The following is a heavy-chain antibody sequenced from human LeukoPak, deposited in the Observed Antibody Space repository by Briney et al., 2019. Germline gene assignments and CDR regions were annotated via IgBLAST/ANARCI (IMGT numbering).Heavy chain of an antibody. CDR1: GFTFSNLD. D-gene: IGHD3-16*01. J-gene: IGHJ4*02. CDR3: GRGGEPGFDY. V-gene: IGHV3-13*01. Sequence: GGSLRLSCATSGFTFSNLDMHWVRQAAGKGLEWVSGIATNGVTFYAPSVRGRFTMSRDNAQDSSFLQMNSLRAGDTALYYCGRGGEPGFDYWGQGILVTVSS. CDR2: IATNGVT.